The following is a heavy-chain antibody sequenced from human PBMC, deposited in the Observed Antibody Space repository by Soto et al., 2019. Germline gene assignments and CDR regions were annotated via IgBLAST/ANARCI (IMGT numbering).Heavy chain of an antibody. J-gene: IGHJ6*02. Sequence: QAQLVESGGGVVQPGRSLRLSCAASGFSFSNYGMHWVRQAPGKGLEWVAIIWYDGSNEYYADSVKGLFTISRDNSKTTLNLQMNSLRVEYTAVYYCARANIVVFYGMDVWGQGTTVTVSS. CDR1: GFSFSNYG. D-gene: IGHD2-2*01. V-gene: IGHV3-33*01. CDR2: IWYDGSNE. CDR3: ARANIVVFYGMDV.